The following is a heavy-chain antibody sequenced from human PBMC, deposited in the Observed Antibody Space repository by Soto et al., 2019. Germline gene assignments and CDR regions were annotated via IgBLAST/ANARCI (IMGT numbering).Heavy chain of an antibody. CDR3: AKDVNYDILAGYYYY. D-gene: IGHD3-9*01. Sequence: VQLLESGGGFVQPGRSLRLSCAASGFSLSSYGMSWVRQAPGKGLEWVAAIRGSDSSTYYADSVKGRFTISRDNSRNTLYLQMNSLRVEDTAMYYCAKDVNYDILAGYYYYWGQGTLVTVSS. CDR1: GFSLSSYG. CDR2: IRGSDSST. J-gene: IGHJ4*02. V-gene: IGHV3-23*01.